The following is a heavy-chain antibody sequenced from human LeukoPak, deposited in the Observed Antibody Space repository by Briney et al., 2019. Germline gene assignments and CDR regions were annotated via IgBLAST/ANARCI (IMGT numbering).Heavy chain of an antibody. J-gene: IGHJ1*01. CDR2: ISGSGGST. D-gene: IGHD3-22*01. Sequence: PGASLRLSCAASGSTFSSYAMSWVRQAPGKGLEWVSAISGSGGSTYYADSVKGRFTISRDNSKNTLYLQMNSLRAEDTAVYYCAKHLTYYYDSSGKREYFQHWGQGTLVTVSS. V-gene: IGHV3-23*01. CDR1: GSTFSSYA. CDR3: AKHLTYYYDSSGKREYFQH.